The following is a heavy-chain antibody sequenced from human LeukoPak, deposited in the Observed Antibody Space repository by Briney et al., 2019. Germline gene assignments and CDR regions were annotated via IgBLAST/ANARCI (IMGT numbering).Heavy chain of an antibody. CDR3: ARAGYCSGGSCYGALDY. Sequence: ASVKVSCKASGGTFSSYAISWVRQAPGQGLEWMGIVNPSGGSTSYAQKFQGRVTMTRDTSTSTVYMELSSLRSEDTAVYYCARAGYCSGGSCYGALDYWGQGTLVTVSS. D-gene: IGHD2-15*01. CDR1: GGTFSSYA. J-gene: IGHJ4*02. V-gene: IGHV1-46*01. CDR2: VNPSGGST.